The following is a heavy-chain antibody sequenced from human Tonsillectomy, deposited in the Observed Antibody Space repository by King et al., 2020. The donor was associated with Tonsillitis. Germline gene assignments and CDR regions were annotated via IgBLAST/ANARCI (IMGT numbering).Heavy chain of an antibody. Sequence: VQLVESGGGVVQPGRSLRLSCAASGFSFTTYGMHWVRQAPGKGLEWVTVIWSDGNIKFYADSVGGRFTISRDNSKNTLSLQMSSLRVEDTAVYYCVREKGPFDAFDIWGQGTMVTVSA. V-gene: IGHV3-33*01. CDR1: GFSFTTYG. J-gene: IGHJ3*02. CDR2: IWSDGNIK. CDR3: VREKGPFDAFDI.